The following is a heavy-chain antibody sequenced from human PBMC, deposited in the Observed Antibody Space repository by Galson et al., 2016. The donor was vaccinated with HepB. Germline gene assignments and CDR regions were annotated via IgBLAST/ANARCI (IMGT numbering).Heavy chain of an antibody. Sequence: SVKVSCKASGYTFTSYGISWVRQAPGQGLEWMGGIRPFYGSANYAQKLQGRVTMTTDTSTGTAYMELRSLRSDDTAIYYCARDQVRHQWLASFYYYGVDVWGQGTTVTVAS. CDR1: GYTFTSYG. J-gene: IGHJ6*02. CDR3: ARDQVRHQWLASFYYYGVDV. D-gene: IGHD6-19*01. CDR2: IRPFYGSA. V-gene: IGHV1-18*01.